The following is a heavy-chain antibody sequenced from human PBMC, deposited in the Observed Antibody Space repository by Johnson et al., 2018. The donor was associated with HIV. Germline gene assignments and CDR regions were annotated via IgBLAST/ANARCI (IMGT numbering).Heavy chain of an antibody. V-gene: IGHV3-11*04. D-gene: IGHD2-15*01. CDR3: ARDQGVRRVVVFDDAFDI. Sequence: QVQLVESGGGLVKPGGSLRLSCAASGFTFSDYYMSWIRQAPGKGLEWVSSISGSSSAMYYADSVKGRFTSSRDNARTSLYLQRNSLRAEDTAVYYCARDQGVRRVVVFDDAFDIWGQGTMVTVSS. J-gene: IGHJ3*02. CDR1: GFTFSDYY. CDR2: ISGSSSAM.